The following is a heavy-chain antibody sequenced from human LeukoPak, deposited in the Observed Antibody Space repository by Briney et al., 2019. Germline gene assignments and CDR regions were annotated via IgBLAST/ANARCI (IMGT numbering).Heavy chain of an antibody. V-gene: IGHV4-59*01. J-gene: IGHJ6*03. Sequence: PSETLSLTCTVSGDSISGFYWSWIRQPPGKGLEWIGYIYYSGSTNYNPSLKSRVTIAVDTSKNQFSLKLTSVTAADTAVYYCARDHQGYYGSGSYFSVSRYYYYMDVWGKGTTVTVSS. CDR1: GDSISGFY. CDR2: IYYSGST. D-gene: IGHD3-10*01. CDR3: ARDHQGYYGSGSYFSVSRYYYYMDV.